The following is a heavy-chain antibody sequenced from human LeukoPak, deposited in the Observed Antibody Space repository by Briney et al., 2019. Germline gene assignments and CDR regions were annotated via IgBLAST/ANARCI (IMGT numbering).Heavy chain of an antibody. CDR1: GGSISSYY. CDR2: IYYSGST. Sequence: ASETLSLTCTVSGGSISSYYWSWIRQPPGKGLEWIGYIYYSGSTNYNPSLKSRVTISVDTSKNQFSLKLSSVTAADTAVYYCARAGLKTAVAGGHFDYWGQGTLVTVSS. V-gene: IGHV4-59*01. J-gene: IGHJ4*02. CDR3: ARAGLKTAVAGGHFDY. D-gene: IGHD6-19*01.